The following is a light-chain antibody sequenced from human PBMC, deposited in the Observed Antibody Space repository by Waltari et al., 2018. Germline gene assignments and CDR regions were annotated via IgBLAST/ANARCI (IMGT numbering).Light chain of an antibody. CDR2: ANN. CDR3: QSYDSSLTGYVV. J-gene: IGLJ2*01. Sequence: QSVLTQPPSVSGAPGQRVTISCTGSSSNIGAGYDVHWYQVLPGTAPKLLISANNIRPLGVPDRFSGSKSGTSASLAITGLQAEDEADYYCQSYDSSLTGYVVFGGGTKLTVL. V-gene: IGLV1-40*01. CDR1: SSNIGAGYD.